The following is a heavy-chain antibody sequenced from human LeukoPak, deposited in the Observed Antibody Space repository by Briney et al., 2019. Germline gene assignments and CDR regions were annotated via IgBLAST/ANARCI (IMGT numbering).Heavy chain of an antibody. Sequence: GGSLRLSCAASGFTCRSYDMNWVRQVTGKRLEWVSAVGISGDTYYSGSVKGRFTISREHAKNSLCLQMESLTAGDPAVHYLVRGGIQVSGIDETDYWGQGTLVTVSS. J-gene: IGHJ4*02. D-gene: IGHD6-19*01. CDR1: GFTCRSYD. CDR2: VGISGDT. V-gene: IGHV3-13*01. CDR3: VRGGIQVSGIDETDY.